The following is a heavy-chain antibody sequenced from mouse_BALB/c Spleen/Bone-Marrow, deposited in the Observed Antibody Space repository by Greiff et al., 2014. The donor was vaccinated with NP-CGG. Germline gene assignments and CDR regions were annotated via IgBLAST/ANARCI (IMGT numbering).Heavy chain of an antibody. D-gene: IGHD2-14*01. CDR1: GYSFTSYY. CDR2: IFPGSGNT. Sequence: QVQLKESGPELVKPGASVKISCKASGYSFTSYYIHWVKQRPGQGLEWIGWIFPGSGNTKYNEKFKGKATLTADTSSSTAYMQLSSLTSEDSAVYSCAKRDKYDDYAMDYWGQGTSVTVSS. J-gene: IGHJ4*01. CDR3: AKRDKYDDYAMDY. V-gene: IGHV1-66*01.